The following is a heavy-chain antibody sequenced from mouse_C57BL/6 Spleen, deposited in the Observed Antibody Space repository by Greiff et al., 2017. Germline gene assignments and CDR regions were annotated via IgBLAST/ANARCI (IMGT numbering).Heavy chain of an antibody. CDR2: IYPGSGST. CDR3: ARYPHYYGSRIDY. CDR1: GYTFPSYW. D-gene: IGHD1-1*01. Sequence: QVQLKESGAELVKPGASVKMSCKASGYTFPSYWITWVKQRPGQGLEWIGDIYPGSGSTNYNEKFKSKATLTVDTSSSTAYMQLSSLTSEDSAVYYCARYPHYYGSRIDYWGQGTTLTVSS. V-gene: IGHV1-55*01. J-gene: IGHJ2*01.